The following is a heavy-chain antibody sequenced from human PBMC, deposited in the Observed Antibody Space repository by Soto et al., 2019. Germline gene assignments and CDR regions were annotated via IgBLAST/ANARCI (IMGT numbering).Heavy chain of an antibody. V-gene: IGHV3-74*01. CDR2: INGDGDYT. CDR1: GFSFSSYW. D-gene: IGHD2-15*01. Sequence: EVQLVESGGCLVQPGGSLRLSCAASGFSFSSYWMHWLRQVPGKGMVWVSRINGDGDYTNYADSVKGRFTISRDNGKNTLYLQMNSLRAEDTAVYYCARERGGYSSDFWGQGTLVTVSS. CDR3: ARERGGYSSDF. J-gene: IGHJ4*02.